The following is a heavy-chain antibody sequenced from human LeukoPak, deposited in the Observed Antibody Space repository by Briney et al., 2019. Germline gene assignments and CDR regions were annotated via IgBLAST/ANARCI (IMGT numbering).Heavy chain of an antibody. V-gene: IGHV3-66*01. Sequence: GGSLRLSCAASGFTVSSNYMSWVRQAPGKGLEWVSVIYSGGSTYYADSVKGRFTISRDNSKNTLYLQMNSLRAEDTAVYYCARDGRGSSSWYNWFDPWGQGTLVTVSS. J-gene: IGHJ5*02. CDR1: GFTVSSNY. CDR2: IYSGGST. CDR3: ARDGRGSSSWYNWFDP. D-gene: IGHD6-13*01.